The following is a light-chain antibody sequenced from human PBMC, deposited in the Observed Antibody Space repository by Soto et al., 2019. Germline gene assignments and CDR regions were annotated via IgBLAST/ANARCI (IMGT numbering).Light chain of an antibody. CDR1: QTINDW. Sequence: DVQMTQSPSTLSASVGDSATITCRTSQTINDWLAWYQQKPGKAPSLLIYKASTLESGVPLRFSGSGSGTEFTLTISNLQPDDFATFYCHKYDRFPHTVGQGNKVDIK. CDR2: KAS. J-gene: IGKJ1*01. CDR3: HKYDRFPHT. V-gene: IGKV1-5*03.